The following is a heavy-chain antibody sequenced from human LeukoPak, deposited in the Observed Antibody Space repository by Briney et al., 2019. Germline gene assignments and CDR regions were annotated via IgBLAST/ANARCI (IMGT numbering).Heavy chain of an antibody. D-gene: IGHD1-20*01. CDR3: LRDLNWSLDQ. V-gene: IGHV3-74*01. CDR1: GFTFSNYM. J-gene: IGHJ4*02. CDR2: IKSDGITI. Sequence: GGSLRLSCAASGFTFSNYMMLWVRQAPGKGLVWVSRIKSDGITITYADSVKGRFTISRDNAKNTLYLQMNSLRAEDTAVYYCLRDLNWSLDQWGQGTLVTVSS.